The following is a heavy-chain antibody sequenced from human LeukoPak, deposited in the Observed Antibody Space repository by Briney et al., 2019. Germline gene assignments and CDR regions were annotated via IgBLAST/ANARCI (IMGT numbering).Heavy chain of an antibody. CDR3: ARRPYSGSYYARYRGFDP. CDR2: INTNTGNP. D-gene: IGHD1-26*01. CDR1: GYTFTSYA. V-gene: IGHV7-4-1*02. J-gene: IGHJ5*02. Sequence: ASVQVSCQASGYTFTSYAMNWVRQAPGQGLEWMGWINTNTGNPTYAQGFTGRFVFSLDTSVSTAYLQISSLKAEDTAVYYCARRPYSGSYYARYRGFDPWGQGTLVTVSS.